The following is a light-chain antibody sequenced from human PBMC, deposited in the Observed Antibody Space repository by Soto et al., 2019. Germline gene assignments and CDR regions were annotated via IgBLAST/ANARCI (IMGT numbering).Light chain of an antibody. CDR1: NSDVGGYNH. J-gene: IGLJ3*02. V-gene: IGLV2-14*01. CDR3: SSYTSSSTWV. CDR2: EVS. Sequence: QSALTQPASVSGSPGQSITISCPGTNSDVGGYNHVAWYQQHPGKAPKLIISEVSNRPSGVSDRFSGSKSGNTASLTISGLQAEDEADYYCSSYTSSSTWVFGGGTKLTVL.